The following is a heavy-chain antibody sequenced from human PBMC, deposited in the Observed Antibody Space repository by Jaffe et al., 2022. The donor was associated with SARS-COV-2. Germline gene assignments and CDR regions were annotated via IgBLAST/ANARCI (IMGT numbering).Heavy chain of an antibody. CDR2: IWYDGSNK. V-gene: IGHV3-33*01. D-gene: IGHD3-9*01. CDR3: ARGRYFDWLFQNIYNYYGMDV. J-gene: IGHJ6*02. CDR1: GFTFSSYG. Sequence: QVQLVESGGGVVQPGRSLRLSCAASGFTFSSYGMHWVRQAPGKGLEWVAVIWYDGSNKYYADSVKGRFTISRDNSKNTLYLQMNSLRAEDTAVYYCARGRYFDWLFQNIYNYYGMDVWGQGTTVTVSS.